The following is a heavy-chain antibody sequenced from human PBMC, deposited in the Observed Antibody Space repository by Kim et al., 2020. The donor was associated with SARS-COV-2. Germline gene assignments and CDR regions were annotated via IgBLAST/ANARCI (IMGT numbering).Heavy chain of an antibody. J-gene: IGHJ5*02. D-gene: IGHD3-10*01. CDR2: INHSGST. CDR3: ARGLRPLGVWFGEWFDP. Sequence: SETLSLTCAVYGGSFSGYYWSWIRQPPGKGLEWIGEINHSGSTNYNPSLKSRVTISVDTSKNQFSLKLSSVTAADTAVYYCARGLRPLGVWFGEWFDPWGQGTLVTVSS. CDR1: GGSFSGYY. V-gene: IGHV4-34*01.